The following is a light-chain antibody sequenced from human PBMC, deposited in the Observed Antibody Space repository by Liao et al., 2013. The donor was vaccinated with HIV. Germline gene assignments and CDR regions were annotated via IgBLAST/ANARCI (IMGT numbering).Light chain of an antibody. Sequence: SYELTQPPSVSVSPGQTASITCSGDKLGDEYASWYQQKPGQSPVLVIYQDSKRPSGIPARFSGSNSGNTATLTITGTQAMDEADYYCQAWDSSTGGVFGGGAKLIVL. CDR1: KLGDEY. CDR3: QAWDSSTGGV. J-gene: IGLJ3*02. CDR2: QDS. V-gene: IGLV3-1*01.